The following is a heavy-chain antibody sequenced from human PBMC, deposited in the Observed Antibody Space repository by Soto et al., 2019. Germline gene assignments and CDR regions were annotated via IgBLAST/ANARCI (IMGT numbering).Heavy chain of an antibody. V-gene: IGHV3-30*18. CDR2: ISYHGSDK. CDR3: AKDHLTTTVTTVGY. Sequence: QVQLVESGGGVVQPRRSLRLSCAASGFTFSNYGMHWVRKAPGKGLEWVAVISYHGSDKYYADSVKGRFTISRDNSKNTLYLQMDSLRAEDTAVYYCAKDHLTTTVTTVGYWGQGTLVTVSS. D-gene: IGHD4-17*01. CDR1: GFTFSNYG. J-gene: IGHJ4*02.